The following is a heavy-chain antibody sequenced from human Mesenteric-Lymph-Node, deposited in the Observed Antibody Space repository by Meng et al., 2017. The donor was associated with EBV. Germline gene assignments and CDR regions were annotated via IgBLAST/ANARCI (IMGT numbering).Heavy chain of an antibody. J-gene: IGHJ4*02. CDR3: ARALYSNSYYGSLSY. D-gene: IGHD3-10*01. Sequence: QVQLQESGPVLLKPSETLSRTCAVYGEAFSDYYWTWIRQTPGKGLEWIGEVHRSGSTNYNPSLKSRVIISIDTSKNQFSLKLTSVTAADTAVYYCARALYSNSYYGSLSYWGLGTLVTSPQ. CDR1: GEAFSDYY. V-gene: IGHV4-34*01. CDR2: VHRSGST.